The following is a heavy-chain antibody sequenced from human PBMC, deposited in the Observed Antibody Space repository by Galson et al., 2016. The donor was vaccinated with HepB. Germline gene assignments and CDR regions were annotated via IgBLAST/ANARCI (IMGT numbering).Heavy chain of an antibody. CDR2: IIPILGIA. CDR3: AREVRGGYFGTGSSRNYYHYGMDV. D-gene: IGHD3-10*01. V-gene: IGHV1-69*04. J-gene: IGHJ6*02. CDR1: GGTFSSYA. Sequence: SVKVSCKASGGTFSSYAVSWVRQAPGQGLEWMGRIIPILGIANYTQKFQGRVTITADKSTSTAYMELSSLRSDDTAVYYCAREVRGGYFGTGSSRNYYHYGMDVWGQGTTVTVSS.